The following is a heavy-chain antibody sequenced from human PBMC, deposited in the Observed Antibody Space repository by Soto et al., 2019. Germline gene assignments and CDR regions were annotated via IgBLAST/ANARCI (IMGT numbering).Heavy chain of an antibody. J-gene: IGHJ4*02. Sequence: PSETLSLTCAVYGGSFSGYYWSWIRQPPGKGLEWIGEINHSGSTNYNPSLKSRVTISVDTSKNQFSLKLSSVTAADTAVYYCARWGKLYDSSGYYGYWGQGTLVTVSS. D-gene: IGHD3-22*01. CDR3: ARWGKLYDSSGYYGY. CDR1: GGSFSGYY. V-gene: IGHV4-34*01. CDR2: INHSGST.